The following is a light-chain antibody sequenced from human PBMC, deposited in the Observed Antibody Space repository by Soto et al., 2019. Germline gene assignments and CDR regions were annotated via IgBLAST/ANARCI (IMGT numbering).Light chain of an antibody. CDR1: SSDVGGYNY. CDR3: NSYTPSNTRQIV. Sequence: HSELTQLASVSRSPGQSIHITSTGTSSDVGGYNYVSWYQQHPGKAPKFMIYDVSNRPSGVSTRFSGSKSGNTASLTISGLQAEYEADYYCNSYTPSNTRQIVFGPGTKVTVL. V-gene: IGLV2-14*01. CDR2: DVS. J-gene: IGLJ1*01.